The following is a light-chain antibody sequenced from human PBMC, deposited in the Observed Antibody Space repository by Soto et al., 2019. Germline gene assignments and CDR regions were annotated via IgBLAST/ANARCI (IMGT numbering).Light chain of an antibody. CDR3: QQYDDWPPCT. J-gene: IGKJ2*02. CDR1: QSGSDH. CDR2: GAS. V-gene: IGKV3-15*01. Sequence: EVVMTQSPATLSVSPGESATLSCRASQSGSDHLAWYQQKPGQAPRLLIYGASTRAAGVPGRFSGSGSGTDFTLTISSLQSEDLAIYYCQQYDDWPPCTFGQGTILEIK.